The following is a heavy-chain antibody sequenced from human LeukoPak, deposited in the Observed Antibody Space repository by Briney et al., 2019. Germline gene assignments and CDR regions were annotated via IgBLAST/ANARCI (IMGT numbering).Heavy chain of an antibody. V-gene: IGHV4-30-2*01. CDR3: AREKNRSGSYYQPFDY. CDR1: GGSISSGGYS. Sequence: SETLSLTCAVSGGSISSGGYSWSWIRQPPGKGLEWIGYIYHSGSTNYNPSLKSRVTISVDKSKNQFSLKLSSVTAADTAVYYCAREKNRSGSYYQPFDYWGQGTLVTVSS. D-gene: IGHD3-10*01. J-gene: IGHJ4*02. CDR2: IYHSGST.